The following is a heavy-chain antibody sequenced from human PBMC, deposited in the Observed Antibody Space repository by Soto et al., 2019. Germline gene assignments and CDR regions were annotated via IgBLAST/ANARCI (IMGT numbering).Heavy chain of an antibody. D-gene: IGHD6-6*01. CDR2: INPSGGTT. V-gene: IGHV1-46*01. J-gene: IGHJ4*02. CDR1: GDTYTTYY. CDR3: AREPRTIAARPARHFDY. Sequence: ASVKVSCKASGDTYTTYYLHWVRQAPGQGPEWMGIINPSGGTTIYAQKFQGRVTMTRDTSTSTIYMDLSSLRSEDTAVYYCAREPRTIAARPARHFDYWGQGTLVTVSS.